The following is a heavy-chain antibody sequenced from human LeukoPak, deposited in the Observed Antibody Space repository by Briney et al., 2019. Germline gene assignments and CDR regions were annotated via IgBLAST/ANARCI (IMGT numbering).Heavy chain of an antibody. D-gene: IGHD6-13*01. CDR1: GGSISSSSYY. V-gene: IGHV4-39*01. Sequence: SETPSLTCTVSGGSISSSSYYWGWIRQPPGKGLEWIGSIYYSGSTYYNPSLKSRVTISVDTSKNQFSLKLSSVTAADTAVYYCAGLCSSWYEPYNWFDPWGQGTLVTVSS. CDR2: IYYSGST. J-gene: IGHJ5*02. CDR3: AGLCSSWYEPYNWFDP.